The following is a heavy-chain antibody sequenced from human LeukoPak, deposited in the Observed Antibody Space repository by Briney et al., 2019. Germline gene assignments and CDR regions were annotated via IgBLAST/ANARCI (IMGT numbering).Heavy chain of an antibody. CDR3: AREYSGYDAYYFDY. CDR2: IIPIFVTA. D-gene: IGHD5-12*01. V-gene: IGHV1-69*05. J-gene: IGHJ4*02. CDR1: GGTFSSYA. Sequence: SVKVSCKASGGTFSSYAISWVRQAPGQGLEWMGRIIPIFVTANYAQKFQGRVTITTDESTSTAYMELSSLRSEDTAVYYCAREYSGYDAYYFDYWGQGTLVTVSS.